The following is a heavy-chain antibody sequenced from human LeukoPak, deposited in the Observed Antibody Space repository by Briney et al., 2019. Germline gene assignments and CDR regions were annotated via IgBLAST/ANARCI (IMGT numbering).Heavy chain of an antibody. Sequence: SETLSLTCAVYGGSFSGYYWSWIRQPPGKGLEWIGEINHSGSTNYNPSLKSRVTISIDTSKNQFSLKLSSVTAADTAVYYCARDFRVWGSYRIDYWGQGTLVTVSS. CDR1: GGSFSGYY. CDR2: INHSGST. J-gene: IGHJ4*02. D-gene: IGHD3-16*02. V-gene: IGHV4-34*01. CDR3: ARDFRVWGSYRIDY.